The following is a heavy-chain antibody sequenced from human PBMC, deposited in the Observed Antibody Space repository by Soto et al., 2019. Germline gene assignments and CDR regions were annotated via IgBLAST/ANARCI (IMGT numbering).Heavy chain of an antibody. CDR2: INPNSGGT. Sequence: QVQLVQSGAEVKKPGASVKVSCKASGYTFTGYYMHWVRQTPGQGLEWMGWINPNSGGTNYAQKFQGRVTMTRDTSISTAYMELSRLRSDDKAVYYCARVADYYDSSGYYYFDYWGQGTLVTVSS. CDR3: ARVADYYDSSGYYYFDY. D-gene: IGHD3-22*01. CDR1: GYTFTGYY. V-gene: IGHV1-2*02. J-gene: IGHJ4*02.